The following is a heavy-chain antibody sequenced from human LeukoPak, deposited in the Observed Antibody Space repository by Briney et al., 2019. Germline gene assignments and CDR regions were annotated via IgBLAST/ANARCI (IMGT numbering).Heavy chain of an antibody. D-gene: IGHD2-2*02. V-gene: IGHV4-39*01. CDR2: LYYSGDT. Sequence: SETLSLTCTVSGGSISNSNYYWGWIRQPPGKGLEWIGSLYYSGDTYYNPSLKSRVAISIDTSKNQFSLKLNSVTAAGTAVYYCARQGLSDCTRTTCYMTWFDPWGRGTLVTVSS. CDR1: GGSISNSNYY. J-gene: IGHJ5*02. CDR3: ARQGLSDCTRTTCYMTWFDP.